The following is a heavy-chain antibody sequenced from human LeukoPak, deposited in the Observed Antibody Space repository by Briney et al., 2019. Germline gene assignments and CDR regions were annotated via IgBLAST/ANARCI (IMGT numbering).Heavy chain of an antibody. D-gene: IGHD4-17*01. V-gene: IGHV3-53*01. Sequence: PGGSLRLSCAASGFTVSSNYMSWVRQAPGKGLAWVSVIYSGGSTYYADPVKRRFTTSRDNSKTTLYLQMNSLRAEDTAVYYCARVGYGDYYYYYGMDVWGQGTTVTVSS. CDR2: IYSGGST. CDR3: ARVGYGDYYYYYGMDV. J-gene: IGHJ6*02. CDR1: GFTVSSNY.